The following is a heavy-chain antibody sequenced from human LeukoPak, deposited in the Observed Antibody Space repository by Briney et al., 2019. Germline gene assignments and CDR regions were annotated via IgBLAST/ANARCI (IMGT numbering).Heavy chain of an antibody. V-gene: IGHV3-7*01. D-gene: IGHD1-7*01. J-gene: IGHJ6*03. Sequence: PSETLSLTCTVSGGSISSTSYYWGWIRQAPGKGLEWVANIKQDESEKYYVDSVKGRFTISRDNAKNSLYLQMNSLRAEDTAVYYCARANTNRNYPNKIYYYYYYYMDVWGKGTTVTVSS. CDR2: IKQDESEK. CDR3: ARANTNRNYPNKIYYYYYYYMDV. CDR1: GGSISSTSYY.